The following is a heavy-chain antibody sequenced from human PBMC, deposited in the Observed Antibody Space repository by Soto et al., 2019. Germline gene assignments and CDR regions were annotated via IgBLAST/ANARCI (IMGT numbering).Heavy chain of an antibody. Sequence: EVQLVESGGGLVKPGGSLRLSCAASGFNFSSYSMNWVRQAPGKGLEWVSSISRSSSNIYYVDSVKGRFTISRDNAKNSLYLQMNSLRAEDTAVYYCERDLKVAAAGTGYYYYGMDVWGQGTTVTVSS. CDR1: GFNFSSYS. D-gene: IGHD6-13*01. CDR3: ERDLKVAAAGTGYYYYGMDV. CDR2: ISRSSSNI. V-gene: IGHV3-21*01. J-gene: IGHJ6*02.